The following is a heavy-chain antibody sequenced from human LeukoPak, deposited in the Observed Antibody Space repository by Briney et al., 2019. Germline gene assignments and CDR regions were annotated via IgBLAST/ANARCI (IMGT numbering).Heavy chain of an antibody. Sequence: ASVKVSCKASGGTFSSYAISWVRQAPGQGLEWMGGIILIFGTANYAQKFQGRVTITADESTSTAYMELSSLRSEDTAVYYCARVRSGSGSYYNVPYYHGMDVWGQGTTVTVSS. D-gene: IGHD3-10*01. CDR3: ARVRSGSGSYYNVPYYHGMDV. CDR1: GGTFSSYA. V-gene: IGHV1-69*13. J-gene: IGHJ6*02. CDR2: IILIFGTA.